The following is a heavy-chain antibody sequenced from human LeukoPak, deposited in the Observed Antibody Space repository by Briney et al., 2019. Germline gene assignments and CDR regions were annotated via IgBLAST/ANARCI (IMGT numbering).Heavy chain of an antibody. CDR3: ARARYCTSTSCYIDY. Sequence: GGSLRLSCAASGFTFSSYAMSWVRQAPGKGLEWVAGISGSGSSTYYADSGKGPFSTSRDNSKNTLYLQMNSLRAEDTAVYYCARARYCTSTSCYIDYWGQGTLVTVCS. CDR1: GFTFSSYA. D-gene: IGHD2-2*02. V-gene: IGHV3-23*01. CDR2: ISGSGSST. J-gene: IGHJ4*02.